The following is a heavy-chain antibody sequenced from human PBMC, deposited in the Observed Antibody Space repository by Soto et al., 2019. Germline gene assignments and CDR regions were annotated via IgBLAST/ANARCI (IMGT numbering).Heavy chain of an antibody. D-gene: IGHD2-15*01. CDR1: GYTFTSYY. CDR2: VRPGGGRT. J-gene: IGHJ4*02. V-gene: IGHV1-46*04. Sequence: QVQMVQSGAEVKKPRASVKVSCKTSGYTFTSYYVHWVRQAPGRGLEWMGVVRPGGGRTDYGQKLHGRVTMTRDTPTTTVYMDLSNLRSDDTAVYYCARIEGSAAEAGDWGQGTLVTVYS. CDR3: ARIEGSAAEAGD.